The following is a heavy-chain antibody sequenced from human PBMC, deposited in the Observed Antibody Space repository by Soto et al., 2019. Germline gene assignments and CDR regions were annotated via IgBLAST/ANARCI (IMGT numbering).Heavy chain of an antibody. V-gene: IGHV1-46*03. J-gene: IGHJ4*02. CDR3: ARVGAIGAYVR. CDR2: INPSGAST. Sequence: QVQLVQSGAEVKKPGASVKVSCKASGYTFTSYYMHWVRQAPGQGLEWMVIINPSGASTSYAQKFQGRVTMTRDTSTSTVYMELSSLRSEDTAVYYCARVGAIGAYVRWGQGTLVTVSS. CDR1: GYTFTSYY. D-gene: IGHD1-26*01.